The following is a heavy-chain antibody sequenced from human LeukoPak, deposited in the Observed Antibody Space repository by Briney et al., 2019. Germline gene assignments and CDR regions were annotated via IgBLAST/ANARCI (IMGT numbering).Heavy chain of an antibody. CDR2: INAGNGNT. Sequence: GASVKVSCKASGYTFTSYAMHWVRQAPGQRLEWMGWINAGNGNTKYSQKFQGRVTITRDTSASTAYMELSSLRSEDTGVYYCARDPSSGWYGPPEYFQHWGQGTLVTVSS. D-gene: IGHD6-19*01. V-gene: IGHV1-3*01. CDR1: GYTFTSYA. CDR3: ARDPSSGWYGPPEYFQH. J-gene: IGHJ1*01.